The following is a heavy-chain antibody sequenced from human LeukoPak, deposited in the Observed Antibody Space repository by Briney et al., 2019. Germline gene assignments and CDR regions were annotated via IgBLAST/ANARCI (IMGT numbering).Heavy chain of an antibody. Sequence: GGSLRLSCAASGFTFSDYYMNWLRQAPGKGLEWVSYISSSGNNIKYADSVRGRFTISRDNAKNSLYLQMNSLRAEDTAVYYCARGPSKGTHWGQGTLVTVSS. D-gene: IGHD3-10*01. V-gene: IGHV3-11*04. CDR3: ARGPSKGTH. CDR2: ISSSGNNI. CDR1: GFTFSDYY. J-gene: IGHJ4*02.